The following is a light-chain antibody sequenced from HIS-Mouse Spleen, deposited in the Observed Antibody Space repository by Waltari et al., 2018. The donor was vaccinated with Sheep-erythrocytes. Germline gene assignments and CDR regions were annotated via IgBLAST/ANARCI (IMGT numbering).Light chain of an antibody. CDR2: QDS. CDR1: KLGDKD. J-gene: IGLJ2*01. V-gene: IGLV3-1*01. Sequence: SYELTQPPSVSVSPGQTASITCSGDKLGDKDAYWYKQKPVQSPVLVIYQDSKRPSGIPERFYGSNSGNTATLTISGTQAMDEADYYCQAWDSGTAVFGGGTKLTVL. CDR3: QAWDSGTAV.